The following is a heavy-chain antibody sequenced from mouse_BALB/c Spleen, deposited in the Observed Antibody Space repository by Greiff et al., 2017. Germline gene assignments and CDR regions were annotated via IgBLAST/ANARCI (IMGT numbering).Heavy chain of an antibody. CDR3: ERRDPYAMDY. V-gene: IGHV4-2*02. Sequence: EVKLQESGGGLVQPGGSLNLSCAASGFDFSRYWMSWARQAPGKGQEWIGDINPGSSTINYTPSLKDKFIISRDNAKNTLYLQMSKVRSEDTALYDCERRDPYAMDYWGQGTSVTVSS. CDR1: GFDFSRYW. J-gene: IGHJ4*01. CDR2: INPGSSTI.